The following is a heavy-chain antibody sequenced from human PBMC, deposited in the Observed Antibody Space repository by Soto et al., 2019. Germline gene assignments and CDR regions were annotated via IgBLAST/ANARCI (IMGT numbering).Heavy chain of an antibody. D-gene: IGHD3-16*01. V-gene: IGHV4-30-2*01. Sequence: SETLSLTCAVSGGSISSGNSYSWSWIRQPLGKGLEWIGSISHTGSTSYNPSLKGRVSMSVDKSKNQFSLKLSSVTAADTAVYFCARAVAPYLGTWFDPWGQGTLVTAPQ. CDR1: GGSISSGNSYS. J-gene: IGHJ5*02. CDR3: ARAVAPYLGTWFDP. CDR2: ISHTGST.